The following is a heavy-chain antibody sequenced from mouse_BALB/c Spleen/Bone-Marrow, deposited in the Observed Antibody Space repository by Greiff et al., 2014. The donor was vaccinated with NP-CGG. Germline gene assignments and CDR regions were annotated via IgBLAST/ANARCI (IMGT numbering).Heavy chain of an antibody. CDR3: ARAGYYYGSRPHFDY. CDR1: GFTFSSFG. D-gene: IGHD1-1*01. Sequence: EVQLVESGGGLVQPGGSRKLSCAASGFTFSSFGMHWVRQAPGKGLEWVAYISSGSSTIYYADTVKGRFTISRDNPKNTLFPQMASLRSEDTAMYYCARAGYYYGSRPHFDYWGQGTTLTVSS. J-gene: IGHJ2*01. V-gene: IGHV5-17*02. CDR2: ISSGSSTI.